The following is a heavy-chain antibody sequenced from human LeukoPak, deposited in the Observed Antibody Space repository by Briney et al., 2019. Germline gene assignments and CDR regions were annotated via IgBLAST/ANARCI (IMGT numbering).Heavy chain of an antibody. CDR1: GFPFDDYG. J-gene: IGHJ4*02. V-gene: IGHV3-20*04. D-gene: IGHD1-26*01. CDR2: INWNGGST. CDR3: ARDGGYSGSYYYFDY. Sequence: GSLSLSCAASGFPFDDYGMSWVRQAPGKGLEWVSGINWNGGSTGYADSVKGRFTISRDNAKNSLYLQMNSLRAEDTALYYCARDGGYSGSYYYFDYWGQGTLVTVSS.